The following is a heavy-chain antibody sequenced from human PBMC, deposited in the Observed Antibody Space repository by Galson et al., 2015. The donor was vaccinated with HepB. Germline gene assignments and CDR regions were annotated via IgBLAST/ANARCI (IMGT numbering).Heavy chain of an antibody. V-gene: IGHV3-72*01. CDR1: GFTFSDYY. Sequence: SLRLSCAASGFTFSDYYMELVRQAPGKGLEWVGRVRHKARRYTTDYVASVEGRFTISRDDSKNSLYLQMDSLKTEDTAVYYCSRTLPGIDLDYWGQGTLVTVSS. CDR2: VRHKARRYTT. D-gene: IGHD3-3*02. CDR3: SRTLPGIDLDY. J-gene: IGHJ4*02.